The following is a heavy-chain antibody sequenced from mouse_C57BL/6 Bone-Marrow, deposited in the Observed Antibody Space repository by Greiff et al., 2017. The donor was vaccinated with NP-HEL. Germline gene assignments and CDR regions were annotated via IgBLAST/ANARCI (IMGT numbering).Heavy chain of an antibody. J-gene: IGHJ4*01. Sequence: VESGGGLVKPGGSLKLSCAASGFTFSSYAMSWVRQTPEKRLEWVATISDGGSYTYYPDNVKGRFTISRDNAKNNLYLQMSHLKSEDTAMYYCARDPYPGYAMDYWGQGTSVTVSS. CDR1: GFTFSSYA. CDR3: ARDPYPGYAMDY. V-gene: IGHV5-4*01. CDR2: ISDGGSYT.